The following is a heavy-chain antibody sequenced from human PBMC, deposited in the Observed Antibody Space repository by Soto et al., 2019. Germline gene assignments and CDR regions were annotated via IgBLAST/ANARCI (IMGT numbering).Heavy chain of an antibody. CDR2: MNPNSGNT. CDR3: ARGNWNYGGPAFDI. Sequence: KVSCKASGYTFTGYYINWVRQATGQGPGWMGWMNPNSGNTGYAQKFQGRVTMTRNTSISTAYMELSSLRSEDTAVYYCARGNWNYGGPAFDIWGQGTMVTVSS. V-gene: IGHV1-8*02. J-gene: IGHJ3*02. D-gene: IGHD1-7*01. CDR1: GYTFTGYY.